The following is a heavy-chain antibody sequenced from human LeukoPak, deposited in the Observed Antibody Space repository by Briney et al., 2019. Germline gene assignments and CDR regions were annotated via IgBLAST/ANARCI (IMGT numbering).Heavy chain of an antibody. CDR1: RFTFSSYW. D-gene: IGHD3-3*01. Sequence: PGGSLRLSCAASRFTFSSYWMSWLRQAPGKGLEWVANIKQDGSEKYYVDSVKGRFTISRDNAKNSLYLQMNSLRAEDTAVYYCARDYDFWSGYYDYWGQGTLVTVSS. J-gene: IGHJ4*02. V-gene: IGHV3-7*01. CDR3: ARDYDFWSGYYDY. CDR2: IKQDGSEK.